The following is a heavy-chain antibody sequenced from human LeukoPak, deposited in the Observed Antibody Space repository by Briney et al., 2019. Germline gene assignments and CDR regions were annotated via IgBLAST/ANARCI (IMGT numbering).Heavy chain of an antibody. CDR2: IDASGGST. J-gene: IGHJ5*02. Sequence: GGSLRLFCAVSGFTFSSYAMSWVRQAPGKGLEWVSGIDASGGSTYYADSVKGRFTISRDNAKNSLYLQMNSLRAEDTAVYYCARVEADWFDPWGQGTLVTVSS. D-gene: IGHD6-19*01. CDR1: GFTFSSYA. CDR3: ARVEADWFDP. V-gene: IGHV3-23*01.